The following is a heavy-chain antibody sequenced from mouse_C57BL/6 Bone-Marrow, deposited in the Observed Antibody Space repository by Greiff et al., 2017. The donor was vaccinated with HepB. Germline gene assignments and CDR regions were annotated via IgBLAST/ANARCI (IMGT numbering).Heavy chain of an antibody. CDR1: GYSITSDY. CDR2: ISYSGST. V-gene: IGHV3-8*01. Sequence: EVKLLESGPGLAKPSQTLSLTCSVTGYSITSDYWNWIRKYPGNKLEYMGYISYSGSTYYNPSLKSRISITRDTSKNQYYLQLNSVTTEDTATYYCARSRYSNYWYFDVWGTGTTVTVSS. D-gene: IGHD2-5*01. J-gene: IGHJ1*03. CDR3: ARSRYSNYWYFDV.